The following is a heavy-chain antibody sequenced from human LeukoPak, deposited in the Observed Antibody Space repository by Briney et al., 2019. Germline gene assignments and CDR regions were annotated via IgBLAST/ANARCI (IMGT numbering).Heavy chain of an antibody. CDR1: GYTFTDYY. D-gene: IGHD6-13*01. CDR2: INPHSGGT. Sequence: ASVKVSCKASGYTFTDYYMHWVRQAPGQGLEWMGWINPHSGGTDHAQKFQGRVTMTRDTSISTAYMELSRLRSDDTAVYYCARGHSSSLIFDYWGQGTLVTVSS. J-gene: IGHJ4*02. CDR3: ARGHSSSLIFDY. V-gene: IGHV1-2*02.